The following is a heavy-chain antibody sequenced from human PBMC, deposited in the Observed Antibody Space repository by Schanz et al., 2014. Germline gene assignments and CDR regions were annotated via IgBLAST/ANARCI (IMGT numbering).Heavy chain of an antibody. V-gene: IGHV3-23*04. CDR3: AKDHAGSDILTALGN. Sequence: DVQLVDSGGGLVQPGGSLRLSCAASGFTVSNSYIHWVRQAPGKGLEWVSGISGSGGSTYDADSVKGRFTISRDNSKNTLYLQMNSLRAEDTAVYYCAKDHAGSDILTALGNWGQGTLVTVSS. CDR2: ISGSGGST. J-gene: IGHJ4*02. D-gene: IGHD3-9*01. CDR1: GFTVSNSY.